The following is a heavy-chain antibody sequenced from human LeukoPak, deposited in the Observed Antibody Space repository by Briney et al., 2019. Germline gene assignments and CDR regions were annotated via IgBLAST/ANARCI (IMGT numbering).Heavy chain of an antibody. V-gene: IGHV1-2*02. J-gene: IGHJ4*02. D-gene: IGHD2-2*01. CDR1: GYTFTGYF. CDR2: INPNSGST. Sequence: ASVKVSCKASGYTFTGYFMHWVRQAPGQGLEWRGWINPNSGSTKYAQKFQGRVTMTRDTSISTAYMELSRLRSDDTAVFYCARAYCGSTSCPTFDYWGQGTLVTVSS. CDR3: ARAYCGSTSCPTFDY.